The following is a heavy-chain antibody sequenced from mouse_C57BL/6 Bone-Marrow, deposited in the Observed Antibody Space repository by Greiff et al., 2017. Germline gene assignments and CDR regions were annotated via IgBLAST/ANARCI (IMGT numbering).Heavy chain of an antibody. CDR1: GFTFTDYE. V-gene: IGHV1-15*01. CDR3: TRRGSHDY. J-gene: IGHJ2*01. Sequence: QVQLQQSGAELVRPGASVTLSCKASGFTFTDYEMHWVKQTPVHGLEWIGVIDPETGGTAYNHKFKGKAILTADKSSSTANMERRSVTSEDSAVNCNTRRGSHDYWGKGTTLTVSS. D-gene: IGHD1-1*01. CDR2: IDPETGGT.